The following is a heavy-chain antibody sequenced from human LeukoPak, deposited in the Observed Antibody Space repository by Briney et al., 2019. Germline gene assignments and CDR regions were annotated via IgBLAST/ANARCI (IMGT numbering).Heavy chain of an antibody. CDR3: ARTTGNYGYYFDY. CDR2: IYYRGGT. V-gene: IGHV4-59*01. Sequence: KPSQTLSLTXTLSGGSINYYYSSWVRHPPEGGLEWVWYIYYRGGTTNNTSLNRRVTISVDTSQNQFSLRLASVSPAGTAVYYCARTTGNYGYYFDYWGQGTLVTVSS. CDR1: GGSINYYY. D-gene: IGHD1-7*01. J-gene: IGHJ4*02.